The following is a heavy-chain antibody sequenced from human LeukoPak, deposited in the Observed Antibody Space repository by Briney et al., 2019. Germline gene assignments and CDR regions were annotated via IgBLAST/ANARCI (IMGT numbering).Heavy chain of an antibody. Sequence: GSLRLSCAASGFTFSTYNMNWVRQPPGKGLEWIGEINHSGSTNYNPSLKSRVTISVDTSKNQFSLKLSSVTAADTAVYYCARLLAVAGRRKYFDYWGQGTLVTVSS. V-gene: IGHV4-34*01. CDR2: INHSGST. D-gene: IGHD6-19*01. CDR1: GFTFSTYN. CDR3: ARLLAVAGRRKYFDY. J-gene: IGHJ4*02.